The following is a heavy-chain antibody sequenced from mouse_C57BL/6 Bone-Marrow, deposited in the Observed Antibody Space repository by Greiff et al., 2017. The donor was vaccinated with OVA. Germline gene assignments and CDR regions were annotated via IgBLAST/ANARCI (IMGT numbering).Heavy chain of an antibody. CDR1: GFNIKDDY. J-gene: IGHJ3*01. CDR3: TTSDPWFAY. V-gene: IGHV14-4*01. Sequence: EVQLVESGAELVRPGASVKLSCTASGFNIKDDYMHWVKQRPEQGLEWIGWIDPENGDTEYASKFQGKATITADTSSNTAYLQLSSLTSEDTAVYYCTTSDPWFAYWGQGTLVTVSA. CDR2: IDPENGDT.